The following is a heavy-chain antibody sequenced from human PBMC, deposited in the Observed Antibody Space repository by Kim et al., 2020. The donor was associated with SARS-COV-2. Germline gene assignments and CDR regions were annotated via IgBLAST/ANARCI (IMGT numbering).Heavy chain of an antibody. CDR3: ARPGSVSGWFYFDS. Sequence: PSIRSRVTISVDTSKNQLSLNLSSVTAADTAVYYCARPGSVSGWFYFDSWGQGTLVTVSS. J-gene: IGHJ4*02. D-gene: IGHD6-19*01. V-gene: IGHV4-39*01.